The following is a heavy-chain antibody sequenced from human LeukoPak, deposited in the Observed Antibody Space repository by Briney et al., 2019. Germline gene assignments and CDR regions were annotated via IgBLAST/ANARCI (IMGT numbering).Heavy chain of an antibody. Sequence: SQTLSLTCTVSGGSISSGGYYWSWIRQHPGKGLEWIGYIYYSGSTYYNPSLKSRVTISVDTSKNQFSLKLSSVTAADTAVYYCARGSHVRGGRRYYFDYWGQGTLVTVSS. D-gene: IGHD2-15*01. CDR1: GGSISSGGYY. J-gene: IGHJ4*02. CDR3: ARGSHVRGGRRYYFDY. V-gene: IGHV4-31*03. CDR2: IYYSGST.